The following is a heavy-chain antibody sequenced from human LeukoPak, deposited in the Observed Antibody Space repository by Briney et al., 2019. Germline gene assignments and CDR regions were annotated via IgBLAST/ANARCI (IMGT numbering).Heavy chain of an antibody. J-gene: IGHJ6*03. CDR2: INHSGST. CDR3: ARDRYDILTGYYNPHYNYYYMDV. Sequence: SETLSLTCAVYGGSFSGYYWSWIRQPPGKGLEWIGEINHSGSTNYNPSLKRRVTISVDTSKNQFSLKLSSVTAADTAVYYCARDRYDILTGYYNPHYNYYYMDVWGKGTTVTVSS. D-gene: IGHD3-9*01. V-gene: IGHV4-34*01. CDR1: GGSFSGYY.